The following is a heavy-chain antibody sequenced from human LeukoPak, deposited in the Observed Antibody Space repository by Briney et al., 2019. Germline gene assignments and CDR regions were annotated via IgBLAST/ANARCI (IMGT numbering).Heavy chain of an antibody. Sequence: PSQTLSLTCTVSGGSISSGSYYWSWIRQPAGKGLEWIGRIYTSGSTNYNPSLKSRVTISVDTSKNQFSLKLSSVTAADTAVYYCARRIVAPDHYYMDVWGKGTTVTVSS. J-gene: IGHJ6*03. V-gene: IGHV4-61*02. CDR2: IYTSGST. CDR1: GGSISSGSYY. D-gene: IGHD6-6*01. CDR3: ARRIVAPDHYYMDV.